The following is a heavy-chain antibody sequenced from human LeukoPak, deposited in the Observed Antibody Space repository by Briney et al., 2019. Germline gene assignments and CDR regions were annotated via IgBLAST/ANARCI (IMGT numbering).Heavy chain of an antibody. D-gene: IGHD3-22*01. CDR3: ARDVLGYDSSASD. Sequence: ASVKVCCKASGYSFTGYYIHWVRQAPRQGLEWMGWVNSNIGDTYYAQKFRGRLAITRDKSITTVHMELSSLRSNDTAVYYCARDVLGYDSSASDWGQGTLVTVSS. V-gene: IGHV1-2*02. J-gene: IGHJ4*02. CDR1: GYSFTGYY. CDR2: VNSNIGDT.